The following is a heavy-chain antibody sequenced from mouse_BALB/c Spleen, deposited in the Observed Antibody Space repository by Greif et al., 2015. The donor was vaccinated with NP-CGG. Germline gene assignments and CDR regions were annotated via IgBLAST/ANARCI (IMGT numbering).Heavy chain of an antibody. CDR3: AIYDGYYYYAMDY. CDR1: GYTFTIYW. CDR2: INPSNGRT. J-gene: IGHJ4*01. Sequence: VQLQHSGAELVKPGASVKLSCKASGYTFTIYWMHWVKQRPGQGLVWIGEINPSNGRTNYNEKFKSKATLTVDKSSSTAYMQLSSLTSEDSAVYYCAIYDGYYYYAMDYWGQGTSVTVSS. V-gene: IGHV1S81*02. D-gene: IGHD2-3*01.